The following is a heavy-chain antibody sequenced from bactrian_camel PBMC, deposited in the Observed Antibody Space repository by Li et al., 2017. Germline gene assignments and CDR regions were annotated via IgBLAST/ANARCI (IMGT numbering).Heavy chain of an antibody. CDR1: GFAFKDYY. J-gene: IGHJ6*01. V-gene: IGHV3S19*01. D-gene: IGHD7*01. CDR3: VAQQFFGY. CDR2: IYTGANST. Sequence: DVQLVESGGGSVQPGGSLRLSCAASGFAFKDYYMTWVRQAPGKGLEWVSSIYTGANSTYYADSVKGRFTISRDNARNTLYLQMNSLKPEDTAVYFCVAQQFFGYRGQGTQVTVS.